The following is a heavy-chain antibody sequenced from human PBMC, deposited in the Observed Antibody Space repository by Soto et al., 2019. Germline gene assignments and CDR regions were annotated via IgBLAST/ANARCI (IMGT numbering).Heavy chain of an antibody. CDR1: GFTFSDYY. V-gene: IGHV3-11*06. D-gene: IGHD2-8*01. J-gene: IGHJ4*02. CDR3: ARVVRLMLYSDY. Sequence: VGSLRLSCAASGFTFSDYYMSWIRQAPGKGLEWVSYIGPSSSYTNYADSVKGRFTISRDNTKNSLYLQMNSLRAEDTAVYYCARVVRLMLYSDYWGQGTLVTVSS. CDR2: IGPSSSYT.